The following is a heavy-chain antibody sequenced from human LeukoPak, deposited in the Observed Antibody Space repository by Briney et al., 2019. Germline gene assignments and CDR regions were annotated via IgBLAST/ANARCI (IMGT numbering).Heavy chain of an antibody. CDR1: GFTFSSYS. CDR2: ISSSSSYI. V-gene: IGHV3-21*01. Sequence: PGGSLRLSCAASGFTFSSYSMNWVRQAPGKGLEWVSSISSSSSYIYYADSVKGRFTISRDNAKNSLYLQMNSLRAEDTGVYYCAEMGDTAMVHWGQGTLVTVSS. J-gene: IGHJ4*02. D-gene: IGHD5-18*01. CDR3: AEMGDTAMVH.